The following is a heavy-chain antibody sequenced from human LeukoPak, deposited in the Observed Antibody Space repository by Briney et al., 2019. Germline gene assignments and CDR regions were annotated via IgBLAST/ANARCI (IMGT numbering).Heavy chain of an antibody. CDR1: GFTFSSYS. CDR3: AREGGYCTNGVCPLDY. CDR2: ISRSSSYI. J-gene: IGHJ4*02. D-gene: IGHD2-8*01. V-gene: IGHV3-21*01. Sequence: PGGSLRLSCAASGFTFSSYSMNWVRQAPGKGLEWVSFISRSSSYICYADSVKGRFTISRDNAKNSLYLQMNSLRAEDTAVYYCAREGGYCTNGVCPLDYWGQGTLVTVSS.